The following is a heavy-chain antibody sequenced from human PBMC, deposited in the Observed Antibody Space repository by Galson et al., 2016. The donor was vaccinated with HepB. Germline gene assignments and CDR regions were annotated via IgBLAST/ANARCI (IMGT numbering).Heavy chain of an antibody. Sequence: SLRLSCAASGFTFSIYAMDWVRQAPGKGLEWVLSVSGGEGRTFYADSVKGRFTISRDKSQDTLYLQMNGLRAEDTAVYYCAKRGDMYYYGMDVWGQGTTVTVSS. CDR3: AKRGDMYYYGMDV. CDR1: GFTFSIYA. J-gene: IGHJ6*02. V-gene: IGHV3-23*01. CDR2: VSGGEGRT. D-gene: IGHD2-21*02.